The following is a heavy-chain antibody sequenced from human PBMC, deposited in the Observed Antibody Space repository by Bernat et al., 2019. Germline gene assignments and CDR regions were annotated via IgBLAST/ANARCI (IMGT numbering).Heavy chain of an antibody. J-gene: IGHJ4*02. Sequence: QVQLQESGPGLVKPSQTLSLTCTVSGGSISSGGYYWSWIRQHPGKGLEWIGYIYYSGSTYYNPSFKSRVTISVDTSKNQFSLKLSSVTAADTAVYYCARSHDDYIWGSYRFELYLDYWGQGTLVTVSS. D-gene: IGHD3-16*02. V-gene: IGHV4-31*03. CDR1: GGSISSGGYY. CDR3: ARSHDDYIWGSYRFELYLDY. CDR2: IYYSGST.